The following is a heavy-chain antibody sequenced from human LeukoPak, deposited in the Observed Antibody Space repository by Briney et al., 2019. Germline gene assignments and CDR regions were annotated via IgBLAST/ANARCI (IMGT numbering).Heavy chain of an antibody. CDR3: ARSLQPDSVDY. D-gene: IGHD5/OR15-5a*01. CDR2: IYHSGKT. V-gene: IGHV4-38-2*02. J-gene: IGHJ4*02. Sequence: SETLSLTCTVSGSSVITDYYWGWIRQPPGKGLEWIGSIYHSGKTFYNPSLKSRLTISVDTSKNQFSLKLTSVTAADTAVYYCARSLQPDSVDYWGQGTLVTVSS. CDR1: GSSVITDYY.